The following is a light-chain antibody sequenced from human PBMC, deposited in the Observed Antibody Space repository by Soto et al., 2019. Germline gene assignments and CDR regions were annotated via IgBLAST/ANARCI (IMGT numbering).Light chain of an antibody. Sequence: DIVMTQTPLSLPVTLGQPASISCRSSQSLVHSDGNTYLSCLQQRPGQPPRLLNDKISNRLSGFPDRFSGSGAGTDFTLNISRVEAEDVGVYYGMQATPPFTFGPGTKVDIK. CDR2: KIS. J-gene: IGKJ3*01. V-gene: IGKV2-24*01. CDR1: QSLVHSDGNTY. CDR3: MQATPPFT.